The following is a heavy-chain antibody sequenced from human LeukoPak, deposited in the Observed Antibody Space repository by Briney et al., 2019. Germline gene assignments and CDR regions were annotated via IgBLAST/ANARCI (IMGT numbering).Heavy chain of an antibody. J-gene: IGHJ4*02. CDR1: GGSFSGYY. Sequence: SETLPLTCAVYGGSFSGYYWSWIRQPPGKGLEWIGEINHSGSTNYNPSLKSRVTISVDTSKNQFSLKLSSVTAADTAVYYCARKPGYSYGYHLDYWGQGTLVTVSS. CDR2: INHSGST. V-gene: IGHV4-34*01. CDR3: ARKPGYSYGYHLDY. D-gene: IGHD5-18*01.